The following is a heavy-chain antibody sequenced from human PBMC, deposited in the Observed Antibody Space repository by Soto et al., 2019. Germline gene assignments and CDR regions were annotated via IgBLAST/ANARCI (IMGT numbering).Heavy chain of an antibody. CDR3: ASAIAVAGIDY. CDR2: ISSSSSTI. V-gene: IGHV3-48*01. D-gene: IGHD6-19*01. CDR1: GGTVSSYS. J-gene: IGHJ4*02. Sequence: GAQRRSGAACGGTVSSYSMKWVQQAPGKGLEWVSYISSSSSTIYYADSVKGRFTISRDNAKNSLYLQMNSLSAEDTAVYYCASAIAVAGIDYWGQGTLVTVSS.